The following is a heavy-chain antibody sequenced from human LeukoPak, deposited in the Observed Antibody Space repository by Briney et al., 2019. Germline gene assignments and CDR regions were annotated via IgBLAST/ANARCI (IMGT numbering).Heavy chain of an antibody. J-gene: IGHJ4*02. CDR3: TTDRGSGWYGDDY. CDR1: GFTFSNAW. D-gene: IGHD6-19*01. V-gene: IGHV3-15*01. Sequence: GGSLRLSCAASGFTFSNAWMNWVRQAPGKGLEWVGRIKSKTDGGTTDYAAPVRGRFTISRDDSKSTLYLQMNSLKTEDTAVYYCTTDRGSGWYGDDYWGQGTLVTVSS. CDR2: IKSKTDGGTT.